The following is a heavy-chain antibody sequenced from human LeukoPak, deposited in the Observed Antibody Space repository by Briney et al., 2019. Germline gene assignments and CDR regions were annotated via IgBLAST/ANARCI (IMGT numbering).Heavy chain of an antibody. CDR2: INHSGST. Sequence: SETLSLTCAVYGGSFSGYYWSWIRQPPGKGLEWIGEINHSGSTNFHPSLKSRVIISVDTSKNQFSLKLSSVTAADTAVYYCARDRYSSSWYVGGFDPWGQGTLVTVSS. V-gene: IGHV4-34*01. D-gene: IGHD6-13*01. J-gene: IGHJ5*02. CDR1: GGSFSGYY. CDR3: ARDRYSSSWYVGGFDP.